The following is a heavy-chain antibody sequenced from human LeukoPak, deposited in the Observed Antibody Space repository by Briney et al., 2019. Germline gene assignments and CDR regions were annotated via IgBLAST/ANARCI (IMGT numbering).Heavy chain of an antibody. D-gene: IGHD2-21*01. J-gene: IGHJ3*02. Sequence: ASVKVSCKASGYTFTSYDINWVRQATGQGLEWMGWMNPNSGNTGYAQKFQGRVTMTRNTSISTAYMELSSLTSEDTAVYYCARVREVWWNPHDAFDIWGQGTRVTVSS. CDR3: ARVREVWWNPHDAFDI. CDR1: GYTFTSYD. V-gene: IGHV1-8*01. CDR2: MNPNSGNT.